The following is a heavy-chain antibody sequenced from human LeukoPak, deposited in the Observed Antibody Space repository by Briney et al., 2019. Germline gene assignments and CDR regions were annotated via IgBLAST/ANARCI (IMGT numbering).Heavy chain of an antibody. Sequence: ASVKVSCKASGYTFTGYYMHWVRQAPGQGLEWMGWINPNSGGTNYAQKFQGRVTMTRDTSISTAYMELSRLRSDDTAMYYCARARGSSWPYYYYYMDVWGKGTTVTVSS. V-gene: IGHV1-2*02. J-gene: IGHJ6*03. CDR3: ARARGSSWPYYYYYMDV. CDR2: INPNSGGT. D-gene: IGHD6-13*01. CDR1: GYTFTGYY.